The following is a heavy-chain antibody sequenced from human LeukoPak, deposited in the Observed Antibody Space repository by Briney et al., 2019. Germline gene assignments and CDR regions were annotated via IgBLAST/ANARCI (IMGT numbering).Heavy chain of an antibody. CDR2: ISGSGGST. CDR1: GFTFSSYA. D-gene: IGHD3-22*01. CDR3: AKSPPTYYYDSSGYYLDY. Sequence: PGGSLRISCAASGFTFSSYAMSWVRQAPGKGLEWVSDISGSGGSTYYADSVKGRFTISRDNSKNTLYLQMNSLRAEDTAVYYCAKSPPTYYYDSSGYYLDYWGQGTLVTVSS. V-gene: IGHV3-23*01. J-gene: IGHJ4*02.